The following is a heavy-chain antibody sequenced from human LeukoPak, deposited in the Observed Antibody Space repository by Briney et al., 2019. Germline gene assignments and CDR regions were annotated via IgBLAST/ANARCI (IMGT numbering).Heavy chain of an antibody. Sequence: GGSLRLSCAASGFTFSSYAMSWVRQAPGKGLEWVSAISGSGGSTYYADSVKGRFTISRDNSKNTLYLQMNSLRAEDTAVYYCARSSGGYDPSGGFDYWGQGTLVTVSS. D-gene: IGHD5-12*01. CDR2: ISGSGGST. V-gene: IGHV3-23*01. CDR1: GFTFSSYA. J-gene: IGHJ4*02. CDR3: ARSSGGYDPSGGFDY.